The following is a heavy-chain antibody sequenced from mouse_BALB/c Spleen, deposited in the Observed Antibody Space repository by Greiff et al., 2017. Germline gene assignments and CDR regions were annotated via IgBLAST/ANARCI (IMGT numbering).Heavy chain of an antibody. V-gene: IGHV4-1*02. Sequence: EVMLVESGGGLVQPGGSLKLSCAASGLDFSRYWMSWVRQAPGKGLEWIGEINPDSSTINYTPSLKDKFIISRDNAKNTLYLQMSKVRSEDTALYYCARPYYYGRSLYAMDYWGQGTSVTVSS. D-gene: IGHD1-1*01. J-gene: IGHJ4*01. CDR2: INPDSSTI. CDR1: GLDFSRYW. CDR3: ARPYYYGRSLYAMDY.